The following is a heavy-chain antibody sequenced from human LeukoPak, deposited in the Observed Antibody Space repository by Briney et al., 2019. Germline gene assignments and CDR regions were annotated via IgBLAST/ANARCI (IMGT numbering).Heavy chain of an antibody. D-gene: IGHD3-16*02. J-gene: IGHJ4*02. V-gene: IGHV3-11*05. CDR2: ISSSSSYI. Sequence: GGSLRLSCAASRFTFCVDYTSSIREAPRGGLGCVSYISSSSSYINYADSVKGRFTISRDNAKNSLYLQMNSLRADDTAVYYCARGRLGELSYHDYWGQGTLVTVSS. CDR3: ARGRLGELSYHDY. CDR1: RFTFCVDY.